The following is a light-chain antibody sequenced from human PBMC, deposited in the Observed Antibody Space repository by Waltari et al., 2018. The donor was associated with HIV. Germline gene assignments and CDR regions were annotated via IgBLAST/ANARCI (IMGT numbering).Light chain of an antibody. CDR2: RNN. Sequence: QSGLTQPPSASGTPGQRLSISCAGHNSNIGSNFVFWYRQTPGAAPPLLVYRNNQRPSGVGDRFSGSRSGASASLVISGLRVEDEADYYCASWDDGLRGHVFGSGTTVSV. CDR1: NSNIGSNF. V-gene: IGLV1-47*01. CDR3: ASWDDGLRGHV. J-gene: IGLJ1*01.